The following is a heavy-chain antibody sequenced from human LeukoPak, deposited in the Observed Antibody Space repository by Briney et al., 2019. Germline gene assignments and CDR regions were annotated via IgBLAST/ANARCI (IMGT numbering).Heavy chain of an antibody. V-gene: IGHV3-23*01. D-gene: IGHD6-13*01. CDR1: GLTLSSYA. J-gene: IGHJ4*02. CDR2: ISGSGVTT. Sequence: GGSLRLSCAASGLTLSSYAMSWVRRAPGKGLEWVSTISGSGVTTYYADSVKGQFTISRDKSKNTSYLQMNSLRVEDTAVYYCARGIAASGTSAFDYCGQGILVTVSS. CDR3: ARGIAASGTSAFDY.